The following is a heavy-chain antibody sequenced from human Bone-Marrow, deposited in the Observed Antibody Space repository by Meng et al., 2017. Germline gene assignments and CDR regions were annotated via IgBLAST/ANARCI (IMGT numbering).Heavy chain of an antibody. CDR2: ITGSGSST. CDR3: AKGGPTSGWYFFDY. CDR1: GFTFINNA. Sequence: GESLKISCAASGFTFINNAMNWVRRAPGRGLEWVSSITGSGSSTYYADSVKGRFTISRDNSKSTLYLEMNSLRVEDTAVYYCAKGGPTSGWYFFDYWGQGGLVTVSS. D-gene: IGHD6-19*01. J-gene: IGHJ4*02. V-gene: IGHV3-23*01.